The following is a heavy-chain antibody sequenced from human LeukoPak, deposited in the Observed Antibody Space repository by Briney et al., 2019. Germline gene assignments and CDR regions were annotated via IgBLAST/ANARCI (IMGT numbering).Heavy chain of an antibody. D-gene: IGHD4-17*01. CDR1: GGSISSSSYY. Sequence: ASETLSLTCTVSGGSISSSSYYWGWIRQPPGKGLEWIGSIYYSGSTYYNPSLKSRVTISVDTSKNQFSLKLSSVTAADTAVYYCARERVEVTTLDYWGQGTLVTVSS. CDR3: ARERVEVTTLDY. J-gene: IGHJ4*02. V-gene: IGHV4-39*07. CDR2: IYYSGST.